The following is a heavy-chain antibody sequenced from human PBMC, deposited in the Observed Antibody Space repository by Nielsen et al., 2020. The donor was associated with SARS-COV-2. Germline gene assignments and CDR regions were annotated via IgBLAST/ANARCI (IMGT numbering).Heavy chain of an antibody. CDR3: AKDIGYSSGGSDY. Sequence: SLKISCAASGFTFDDYAMHWVRQAPGKGLEWVSGISWNSGSIGYADSVKGRFTISRDNAKNSLYLQMNSLRAEDMALYYCAKDIGYSSGGSDYWGQGTLVTVSS. D-gene: IGHD6-19*01. V-gene: IGHV3-9*03. J-gene: IGHJ4*02. CDR2: ISWNSGSI. CDR1: GFTFDDYA.